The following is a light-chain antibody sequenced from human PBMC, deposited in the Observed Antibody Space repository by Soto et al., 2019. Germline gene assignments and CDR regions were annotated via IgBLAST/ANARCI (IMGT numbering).Light chain of an antibody. CDR1: RTDVGGYLY. V-gene: IGLV2-8*01. CDR2: ETN. J-gene: IGLJ1*01. Sequence: QSALTQPPSVSGSPGQSVTISCTGTRTDVGGYLYVSWYQQYPGTAPKLMIFETNKRPSGVPDRFSAFKSGDTASLTVSGLQAEDEADYYCSSYAASNNSLVFGTGTKLTVL. CDR3: SSYAASNNSLV.